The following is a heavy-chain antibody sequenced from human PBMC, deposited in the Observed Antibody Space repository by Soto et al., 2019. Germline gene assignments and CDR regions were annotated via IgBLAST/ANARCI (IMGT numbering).Heavy chain of an antibody. Sequence: GGSLRLSCAASGFTFSRYGMHWVRQAPGKGLEWVAVTSYDGSTEYYADSVKGRFTISRDESKNTLYLQMNSLRGEDTAVYYCSKDDYCNYGVRYDYYYGMDVWGQGTTVTVSS. D-gene: IGHD2-8*01. CDR1: GFTFSRYG. V-gene: IGHV3-30*18. J-gene: IGHJ6*02. CDR2: TSYDGSTE. CDR3: SKDDYCNYGVRYDYYYGMDV.